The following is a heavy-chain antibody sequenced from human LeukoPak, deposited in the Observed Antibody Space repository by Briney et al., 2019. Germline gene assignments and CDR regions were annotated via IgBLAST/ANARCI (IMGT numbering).Heavy chain of an antibody. V-gene: IGHV4-31*03. D-gene: IGHD3-22*01. CDR3: AAGDSSGYYSGAVYFQH. CDR1: GGSISSGGYY. Sequence: SQTLSLTCTVSGGSISSGGYYWSWIRQHPGKGLEWIGYIYYSGSTYYNPSLKSRVTISVDTSKNQFSLKLSSVTAADTAVYYCAAGDSSGYYSGAVYFQHWGQGTLVTVSS. CDR2: IYYSGST. J-gene: IGHJ1*01.